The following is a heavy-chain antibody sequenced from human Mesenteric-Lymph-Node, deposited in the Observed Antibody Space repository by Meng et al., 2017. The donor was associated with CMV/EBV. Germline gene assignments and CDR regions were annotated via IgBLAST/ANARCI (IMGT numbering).Heavy chain of an antibody. V-gene: IGHV1-69*05. Sequence: SVKVSCKASGYTFTSYYMHWVRQAPGQGLEWMGGIIPIFGTANYAQKFQGRVTITTDESTSTAYMELSSLRSEDTAVYYCAREIKLASDYWGQGTLVTVSS. CDR3: AREIKLASDY. CDR2: IIPIFGTA. D-gene: IGHD1-1*01. J-gene: IGHJ4*02. CDR1: GYTFTSYY.